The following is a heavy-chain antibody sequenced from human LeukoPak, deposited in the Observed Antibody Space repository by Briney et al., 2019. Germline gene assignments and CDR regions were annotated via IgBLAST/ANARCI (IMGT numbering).Heavy chain of an antibody. D-gene: IGHD6-19*01. J-gene: IGHJ4*02. CDR1: GFTFSSYA. V-gene: IGHV3-23*01. CDR2: ISGGGGNT. CDR3: AKPMQPYTSAWSAPFDY. Sequence: PGGSLRLSCAASGFTFSSYAMSWVRQAPGKGLEWVSRISGGGGNTYYADSVKGRFTISRDNSKSTLYLQMNSLRAEDTAVFYCAKPMQPYTSAWSAPFDYWGQGTLVTVSS.